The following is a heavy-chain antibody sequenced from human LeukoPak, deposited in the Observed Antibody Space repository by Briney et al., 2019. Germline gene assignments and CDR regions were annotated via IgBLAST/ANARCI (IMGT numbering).Heavy chain of an antibody. J-gene: IGHJ4*02. V-gene: IGHV3-7*01. Sequence: GGSLRLSCAASGFGFSNYWMSWVRQAPGKGLEWVANLNEDGSEKNYVDSVKGRFTISRDNAQDSLYLQMNSLRAEDTAVYYCARDRGYSNFDYWGQGTLLTVSS. CDR1: GFGFSNYW. CDR3: ARDRGYSNFDY. D-gene: IGHD4-11*01. CDR2: LNEDGSEK.